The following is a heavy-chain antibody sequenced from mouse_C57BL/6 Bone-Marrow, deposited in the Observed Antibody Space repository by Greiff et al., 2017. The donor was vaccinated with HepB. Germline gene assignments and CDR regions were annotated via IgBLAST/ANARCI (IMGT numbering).Heavy chain of an antibody. V-gene: IGHV1-26*01. J-gene: IGHJ2*01. D-gene: IGHD4-1*01. CDR2: INPNNGGT. CDR3: AIWDWDVDY. Sequence: VQLQQSGPELVKPGASVKISCKASGYTFTDYYMNWVKQSHGKSLEWIGDINPNNGGTSYNQKFKGKATLTVDKSSSTAYMELRSLTSEDSAVYYCAIWDWDVDYWGQGTTLTVSS. CDR1: GYTFTDYY.